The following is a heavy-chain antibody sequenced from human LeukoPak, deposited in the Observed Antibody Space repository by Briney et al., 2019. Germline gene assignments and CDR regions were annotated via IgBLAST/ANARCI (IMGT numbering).Heavy chain of an antibody. J-gene: IGHJ3*01. D-gene: IGHD6-6*01. V-gene: IGHV3-74*01. CDR1: GLTFSSHW. CDR3: ARSSYSSSSSV. Sequence: GGSLRLSCAASGLTFSSHWMHWVRQAPGKGLVWVSRITNDGSSTTYADSVKGRFTISRDNAKNMLYLQVNSLRAEDTAVYYCARSSYSSSSSVWGQGTMVTVSS. CDR2: ITNDGSST.